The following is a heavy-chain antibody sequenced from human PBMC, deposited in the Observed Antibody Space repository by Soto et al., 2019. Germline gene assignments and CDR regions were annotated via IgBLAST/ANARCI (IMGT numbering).Heavy chain of an antibody. D-gene: IGHD3-22*01. CDR3: ARHAASGYYYDSSGYYYGLDWFDP. Sequence: QLQLQESGPGLVKPSETLSLTCTVSGGSISSSSYYWGWIRQPPGKGLEWIGSIYYSGSTYYNPSLKSRVTISVDTSKNQFSLKLSSVTAADTAVYYCARHAASGYYYDSSGYYYGLDWFDPWGQGTLVTVSS. J-gene: IGHJ5*02. V-gene: IGHV4-39*01. CDR2: IYYSGST. CDR1: GGSISSSSYY.